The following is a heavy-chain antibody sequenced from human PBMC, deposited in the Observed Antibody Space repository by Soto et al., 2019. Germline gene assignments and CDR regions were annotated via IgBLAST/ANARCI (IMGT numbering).Heavy chain of an antibody. CDR2: MNPNSDNT. CDR1: GYTFTSYD. Sequence: QVQLVQSGAEVKKPGASVKVSCKASGYTFTSYDINWVRQATGQGLEWMGWMNPNSDNTGYAQKFQGRVTMTRNTSISTAYMELSSLRSEDTAVYYCARYPPSTTDARDYSYGMDVWGQGTTVTVSS. D-gene: IGHD1-1*01. CDR3: ARYPPSTTDARDYSYGMDV. J-gene: IGHJ6*02. V-gene: IGHV1-8*01.